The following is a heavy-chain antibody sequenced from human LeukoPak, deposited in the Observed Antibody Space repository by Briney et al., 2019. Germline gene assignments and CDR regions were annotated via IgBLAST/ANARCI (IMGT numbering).Heavy chain of an antibody. Sequence: PSETLSLTCTVSGGSISSYYWSWVRQPPGKGLEWIGYIYYSGSTNYNPSLKSRVIISVDTSKNQFSLKLSSVTAADTAVYYCARATLGEQLRDWGQGTLVTVSS. V-gene: IGHV4-59*01. CDR1: GGSISSYY. CDR2: IYYSGST. D-gene: IGHD3-16*01. CDR3: ARATLGEQLRD. J-gene: IGHJ4*02.